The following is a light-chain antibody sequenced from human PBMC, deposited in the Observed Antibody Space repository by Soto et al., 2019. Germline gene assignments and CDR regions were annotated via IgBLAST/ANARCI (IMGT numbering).Light chain of an antibody. CDR1: QIGSGNY. Sequence: ELVLTQSPGTLSLSPGDSAALSCKASQIGSGNYLSWYQQKSGQAPRLLIYATSTRAPGIPDRFSGSGSATDFSLIISRLEPQDSAVYYCQHFGYPQWTFGRGTKVVI. V-gene: IGKV3-20*01. J-gene: IGKJ1*01. CDR2: ATS. CDR3: QHFGYPQWT.